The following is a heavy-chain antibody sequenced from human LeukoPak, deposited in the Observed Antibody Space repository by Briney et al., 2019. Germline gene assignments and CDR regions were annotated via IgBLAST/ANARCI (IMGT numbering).Heavy chain of an antibody. CDR1: GFTFSSYA. V-gene: IGHV3-21*01. D-gene: IGHD6-13*01. CDR2: ISSSSSYI. CDR3: ARAGYSSTWYSRYFDL. J-gene: IGHJ2*01. Sequence: GGSLRLSCAASGFTFSSYAMSWVRQAPGKGLEWVSSISSSSSYIYYADSVKGRFTISRDNAENSLYLQVNSLRAGDTAVYYCARAGYSSTWYSRYFDLWGRGTLVTVSS.